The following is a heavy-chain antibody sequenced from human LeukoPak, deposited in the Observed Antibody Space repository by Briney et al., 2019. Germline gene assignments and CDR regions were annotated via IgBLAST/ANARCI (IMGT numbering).Heavy chain of an antibody. V-gene: IGHV1-69*05. CDR2: IIPIFGTA. Sequence: ASVKVSCKASGGTFSSYAISWVRQAPGRGLEWMGGIIPIFGTANYAQKFQGRVTITTDESTSTAYMELSSLRSEDTAVYYCAKLPVPAVPPNYYYYYMDVWGKGTTVTVSS. D-gene: IGHD2-2*01. CDR3: AKLPVPAVPPNYYYYYMDV. J-gene: IGHJ6*03. CDR1: GGTFSSYA.